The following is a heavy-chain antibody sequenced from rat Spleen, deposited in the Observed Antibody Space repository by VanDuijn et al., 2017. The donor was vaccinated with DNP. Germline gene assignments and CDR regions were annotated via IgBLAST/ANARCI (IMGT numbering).Heavy chain of an antibody. CDR3: ARRGYYGSYWYFDF. CDR1: GFTFNNYW. D-gene: IGHD1-6*01. CDR2: ITTGGGAT. V-gene: IGHV5-31*01. Sequence: EVQLVESGGDLVQPGRSLKLSCVASGFTFNNYWMTWIRQVPGKGLEWIASITTGGGATYYRDSVKGRFTVSRNNAESTLYLQMDSLRSEDTATYYCARRGYYGSYWYFDFWGPGTMVTVSS. J-gene: IGHJ1*01.